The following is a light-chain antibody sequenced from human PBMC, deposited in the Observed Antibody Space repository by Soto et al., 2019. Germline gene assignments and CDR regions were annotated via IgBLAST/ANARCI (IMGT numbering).Light chain of an antibody. CDR1: QSISSW. CDR2: DAS. Sequence: DIQMAQSPSTLSASVGDSVNITCRASQSISSWLAWYQQKPGKAPNLLIYDASSLESGVPSRFSGSGSGTEFTLTISSLQPDDFATYYCQHYNSYSEAFGQGTKVDIK. CDR3: QHYNSYSEA. J-gene: IGKJ1*01. V-gene: IGKV1-5*01.